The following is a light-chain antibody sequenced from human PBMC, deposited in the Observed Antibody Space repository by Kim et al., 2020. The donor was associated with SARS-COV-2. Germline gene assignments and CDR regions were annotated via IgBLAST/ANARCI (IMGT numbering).Light chain of an antibody. CDR1: QSVRSS. Sequence: EIVTTQSPATLSVYPGERATLSCRASQSVRSSLAWYQQRPGQAPRLLIYDASIRATGVPARFTGSGSGTEFTLTISSLQSEDFAVYFCQQYYTWSALTFGGGTKVDIK. CDR2: DAS. V-gene: IGKV3D-15*01. CDR3: QQYYTWSALT. J-gene: IGKJ4*01.